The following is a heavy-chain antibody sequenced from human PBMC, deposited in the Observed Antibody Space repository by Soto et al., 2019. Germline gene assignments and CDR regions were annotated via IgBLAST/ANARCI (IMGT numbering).Heavy chain of an antibody. CDR3: ARGTSNWGWKFDY. V-gene: IGHV4-39*07. J-gene: IGHJ4*02. D-gene: IGHD7-27*01. CDR2: IPSSGSI. Sequence: PSETLSLTCTVSGGPISGTAYYWGWIRQPPGRGLEWIGTIPSSGSIYYNPSLMSRVTMLLDTSKNQLSLRLTSVTAADTAVYYCARGTSNWGWKFDYWGQGIVVTVSS. CDR1: GGPISGTAYY.